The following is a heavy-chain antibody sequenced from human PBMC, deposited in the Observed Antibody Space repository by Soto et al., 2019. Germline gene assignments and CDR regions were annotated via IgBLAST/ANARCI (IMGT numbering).Heavy chain of an antibody. D-gene: IGHD3-16*02. CDR2: ISSSSSTI. J-gene: IGHJ4*02. CDR1: GFTFSSYS. Sequence: EVQLVESGGGLVQPGGSLRLSCAASGFTFSSYSMNWVRQAPGKGLEWVSYISSSSSTIYYADSVKGRFTISRDNAKNSLYLQMNSLRAEDTAVYYCARDDVVDYICGSYRQFDYWGQGTLVTVSS. V-gene: IGHV3-48*01. CDR3: ARDDVVDYICGSYRQFDY.